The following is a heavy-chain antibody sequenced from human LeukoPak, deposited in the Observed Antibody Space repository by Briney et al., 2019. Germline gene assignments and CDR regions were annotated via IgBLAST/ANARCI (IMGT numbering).Heavy chain of an antibody. CDR2: MYTSGST. Sequence: SETPSHTCTVSGASISSYYWSWVRQPAGKGLEWVGLMYTSGSTNYNPSLKSRVTMSIDTSKNQLSLRLSSVTAADTAVYYCARTSDDFWSGWFDPWGQGTLVTVSS. CDR1: GASISSYY. J-gene: IGHJ5*02. CDR3: ARTSDDFWSGWFDP. D-gene: IGHD3-3*01. V-gene: IGHV4-4*07.